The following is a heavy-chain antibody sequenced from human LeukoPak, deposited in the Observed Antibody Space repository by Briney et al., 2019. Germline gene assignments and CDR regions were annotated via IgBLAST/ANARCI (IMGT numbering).Heavy chain of an antibody. CDR1: AXSISSYY. J-gene: IGHJ4*02. Sequence: SQTLSLTCTVSAXSISSYYWTWSRQPPGQGLEWIGYIYYSGTTNYNPSLKSRVTISVDTSKNQFSLKLSPVTAADTAVYYCASGRPLGFDYWGQGTLVTVSS. CDR2: IYYSGTT. D-gene: IGHD1-26*01. CDR3: ASGRPLGFDY. V-gene: IGHV4-59*01.